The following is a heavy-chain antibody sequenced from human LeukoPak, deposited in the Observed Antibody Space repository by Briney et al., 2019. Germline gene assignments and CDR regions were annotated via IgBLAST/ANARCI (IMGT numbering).Heavy chain of an antibody. Sequence: GGSLRLSCAASGFTFSSYSMNWVRQAPGKGLEWVSYISSSSSTIYYADSVKGRFTISRDNAKNSLYLQMNSLRAEDTAVCYCARDDQGSTYYDFWSGYYHPWGQGTLVTVSS. J-gene: IGHJ5*02. CDR3: ARDDQGSTYYDFWSGYYHP. V-gene: IGHV3-48*01. CDR1: GFTFSSYS. CDR2: ISSSSSTI. D-gene: IGHD3-3*01.